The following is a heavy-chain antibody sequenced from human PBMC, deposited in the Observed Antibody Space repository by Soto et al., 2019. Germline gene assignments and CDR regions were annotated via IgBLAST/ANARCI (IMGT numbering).Heavy chain of an antibody. Sequence: PSETLSLTCAVSVGSITSGGYSLGWIRRPPGQGVEWIGYMYHSWNTYYNPSLKGRVTISLDHSRNQFSLRLNSVSAADTAVYFCASRKYDVVAGSVWFEPWGQGTLVTVSS. V-gene: IGHV4-30-2*01. J-gene: IGHJ5*02. D-gene: IGHD2-21*01. CDR2: MYHSWNT. CDR1: VGSITSGGYS. CDR3: ASRKYDVVAGSVWFEP.